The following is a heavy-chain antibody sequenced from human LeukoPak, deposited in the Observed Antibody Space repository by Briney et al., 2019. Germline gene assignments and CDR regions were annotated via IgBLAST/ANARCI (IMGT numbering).Heavy chain of an antibody. CDR1: GFTFSNYW. CDR2: INQAGSEK. J-gene: IGHJ4*02. CDR3: ARVGRDDGDYSYFDY. Sequence: QAGGSLRLSCGASGFTFSNYWMSWVRQTPGKGLEWVANINQAGSEKDYVDSVKGRFTISRDNAKNSLYLQMNSLRAEDTAVYYCARVGRDDGDYSYFDYWGQGTQVIVSS. D-gene: IGHD4-17*01. V-gene: IGHV3-7*05.